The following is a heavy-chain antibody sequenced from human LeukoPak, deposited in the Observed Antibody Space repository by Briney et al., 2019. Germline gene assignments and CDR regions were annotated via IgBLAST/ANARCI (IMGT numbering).Heavy chain of an antibody. Sequence: PSETLTLTCTVSGGSISTYYWSWVRQPPGKGLEWIGYIYYSGITNYSPSLKSRVTVSGGTYKNQFTLKVNSVTAADTAVYYCARYGRLRSSQSNCFAPWGRGTLVTVSS. CDR1: GGSISTYY. D-gene: IGHD1-26*01. V-gene: IGHV4-59*08. J-gene: IGHJ5*02. CDR2: IYYSGIT. CDR3: ARYGRLRSSQSNCFAP.